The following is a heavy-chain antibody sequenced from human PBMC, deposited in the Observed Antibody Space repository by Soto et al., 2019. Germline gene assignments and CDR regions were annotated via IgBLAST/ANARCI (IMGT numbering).Heavy chain of an antibody. V-gene: IGHV3-73*01. J-gene: IGHJ5*02. CDR3: IRFSMDSSSGWFDP. CDR1: GFTFSGSA. D-gene: IGHD6-6*01. CDR2: IRSKVNTYAT. Sequence: PGGSLRLSCAASGFTFSGSAIHWVRQASGKGLEWVGRIRSKVNTYATAYAASVKGRFSISRDDSKNTAYLEMNSLKTEDTAVYYCIRFSMDSSSGWFDPWGQGTLVTVSS.